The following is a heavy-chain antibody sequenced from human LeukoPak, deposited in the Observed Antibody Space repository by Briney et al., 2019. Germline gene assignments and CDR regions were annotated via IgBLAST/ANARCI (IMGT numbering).Heavy chain of an antibody. CDR3: AREGQQLRVDYYYYGMDV. CDR1: GYTFTSYA. CDR2: INAGNGNT. Sequence: GASVKVSCKASGYTFTSYAMHWVRQAPGQRLEWMGWINAGNGNTKYSQKFQGRVTITRDTSASTAYMELSSLRSEDTAVYYCAREGQQLRVDYYYYGMDVWGQGTTVTVSS. V-gene: IGHV1-3*01. D-gene: IGHD6-13*01. J-gene: IGHJ6*02.